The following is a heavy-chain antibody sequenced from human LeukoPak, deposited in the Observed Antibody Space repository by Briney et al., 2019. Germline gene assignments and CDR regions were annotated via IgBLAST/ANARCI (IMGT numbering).Heavy chain of an antibody. CDR3: AKDHYPVAVPKYFYGLDV. D-gene: IGHD6-19*01. CDR1: GFTFSSFA. V-gene: IGHV3-23*01. J-gene: IGHJ6*02. CDR2: ISSSGDNT. Sequence: GGSLRLSCAAYGFTFSSFAISCVRQAAGRGLEWGSGISSSGDNTYYADYVKCRFTISRDTSKNTVYLQMNSLRAEDTAVYFCAKDHYPVAVPKYFYGLDVWGQGTTVTVSS.